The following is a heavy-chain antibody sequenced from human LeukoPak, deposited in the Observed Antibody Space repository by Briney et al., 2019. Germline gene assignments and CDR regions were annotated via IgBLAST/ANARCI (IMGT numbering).Heavy chain of an antibody. V-gene: IGHV3-23*01. J-gene: IGHJ4*02. CDR2: ISGSGSYT. CDR1: GFTVSDYS. Sequence: GGSLRLSCAASGFTVSDYSMSWVRQAPGKGLEWVSAISGSGSYTDYADSVKGRFTISKDNSKNTLYMRINNLRAEDTAIYYCAKRRYDSSGHFDSWGQGTLVTVSS. CDR3: AKRRYDSSGHFDS. D-gene: IGHD3-22*01.